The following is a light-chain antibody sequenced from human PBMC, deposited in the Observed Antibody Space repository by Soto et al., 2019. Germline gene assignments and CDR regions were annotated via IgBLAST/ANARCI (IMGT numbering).Light chain of an antibody. CDR1: SSNIGSNT. V-gene: IGLV1-44*01. J-gene: IGLJ2*01. CDR3: AAWDDSLNGPV. CDR2: SNN. Sequence: QSVLTQPPSASGTPGQXVTXSCSGSSSNIGSNTVNWYQQLPGTAPKLLIYSNNRRPSGVPDRFSGFKSGTSASLAISGLQSEDEADYYCAAWDDSLNGPVFGGGTKLTVL.